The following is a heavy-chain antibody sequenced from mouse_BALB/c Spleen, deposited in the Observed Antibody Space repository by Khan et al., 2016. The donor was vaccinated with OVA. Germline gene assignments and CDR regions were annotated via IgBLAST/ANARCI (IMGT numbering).Heavy chain of an antibody. CDR3: ARQPGYYEGSAMDY. V-gene: IGHV5-6*01. CDR2: ISSGGSYT. D-gene: IGHD2-3*01. Sequence: EVELVESGGDLVKPGGSLKLSCAASRFTFSSYGMSWVRQTPDKRLEWVAAISSGGSYTYYPDSLKGRFTISRDNAKNTLYLQMSSLKSEDTAMYYCARQPGYYEGSAMDYWGQGTSVTVSS. CDR1: RFTFSSYG. J-gene: IGHJ4*01.